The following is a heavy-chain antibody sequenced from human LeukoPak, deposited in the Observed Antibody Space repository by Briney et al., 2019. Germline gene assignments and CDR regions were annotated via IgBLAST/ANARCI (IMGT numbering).Heavy chain of an antibody. Sequence: SVKVSCKASGGTFSSYAISWVRQAPGQGLEWMGGIIPIFGTANYAQKFQGRVTITADESTSTAYMELSSLRPEDTAVYYCARGLQKVVVAALVEDWFDPWGQGTLVTVSS. CDR3: ARGLQKVVVAALVEDWFDP. J-gene: IGHJ5*02. D-gene: IGHD2-15*01. V-gene: IGHV1-69*13. CDR1: GGTFSSYA. CDR2: IIPIFGTA.